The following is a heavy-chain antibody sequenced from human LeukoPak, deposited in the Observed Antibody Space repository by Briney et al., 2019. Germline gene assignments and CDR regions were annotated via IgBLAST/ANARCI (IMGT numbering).Heavy chain of an antibody. V-gene: IGHV3-30*02. CDR1: GFTFSSYG. CDR2: IRYDGSNK. Sequence: GRSLRLSCAASGFTFSSYGMHWVRQAPGKGLEWVAFIRYDGSNKYYADSVKGRFTISRDNSKNTLYLQMNSLRAEDTAVYYCAKDVSKIAAAGKEALDAFDIWGQGTMVTVSS. D-gene: IGHD6-13*01. J-gene: IGHJ3*02. CDR3: AKDVSKIAAAGKEALDAFDI.